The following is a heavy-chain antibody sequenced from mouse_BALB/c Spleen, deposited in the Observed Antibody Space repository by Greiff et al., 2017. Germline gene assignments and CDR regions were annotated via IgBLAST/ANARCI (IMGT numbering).Heavy chain of an antibody. J-gene: IGHJ3*01. CDR3: ASRWLLRAWFAY. CDR1: GYTFTSYW. D-gene: IGHD2-3*01. CDR2: INPSTGYT. V-gene: IGHV1-7*01. Sequence: VKLMESGAELAKPGASVKMSCKASGYTFTSYWMHWVKQRPGQGLEWIGYINPSTGYTEYNQKFKDKATLTADKSSSTAYMQLSSLTSEDSAVYYCASRWLLRAWFAYWGQGTLVTVSA.